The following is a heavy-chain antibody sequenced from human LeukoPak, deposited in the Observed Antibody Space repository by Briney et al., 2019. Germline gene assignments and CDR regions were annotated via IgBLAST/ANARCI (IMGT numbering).Heavy chain of an antibody. CDR3: ARGSRYFDWLLISLYFDY. CDR1: GGSLSGYY. Sequence: SETLSLTCAVYGGSLSGYYWSWIRQPRGKGREWIGEINHSGSTNYNTSLKSRVTISVDTSKNQFSLQLSSVTAADTAVYYCARGSRYFDWLLISLYFDYWGQGTLVTVSS. D-gene: IGHD3-9*01. V-gene: IGHV4-34*01. J-gene: IGHJ4*02. CDR2: INHSGST.